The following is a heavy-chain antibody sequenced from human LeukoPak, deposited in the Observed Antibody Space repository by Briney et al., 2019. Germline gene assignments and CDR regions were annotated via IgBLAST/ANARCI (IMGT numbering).Heavy chain of an antibody. CDR2: INPSGGSA. Sequence: ASVKVSCKASGYTFTSYYMHWVRQAPGQGLEWMGLINPSGGSASYAQKFQGRVTMTRDTSTSTVYMELSSLKSEDTAMYYCARDGGVGTTYYFDYWGQGTLVTVSS. V-gene: IGHV1-46*01. J-gene: IGHJ4*02. CDR1: GYTFTSYY. CDR3: ARDGGVGTTYYFDY. D-gene: IGHD1-26*01.